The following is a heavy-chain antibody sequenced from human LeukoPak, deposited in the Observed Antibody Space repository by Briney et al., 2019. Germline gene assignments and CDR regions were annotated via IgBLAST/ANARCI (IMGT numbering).Heavy chain of an antibody. Sequence: GGSLRLSCTTSGFNFRAYWMAWVRQAPGKGLEWVANIKQDGSEKYYVDSVKGRFTISRDNAKNSLYLQMNSLRAEDTAVYYCARVSVAGIRADVGDFDYWGQGTLVTVSS. CDR3: ARVSVAGIRADVGDFDY. J-gene: IGHJ4*02. CDR2: IKQDGSEK. CDR1: GFNFRAYW. V-gene: IGHV3-7*01. D-gene: IGHD3-10*01.